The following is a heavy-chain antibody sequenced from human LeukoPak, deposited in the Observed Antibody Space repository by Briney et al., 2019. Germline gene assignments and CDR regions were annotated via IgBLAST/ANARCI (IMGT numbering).Heavy chain of an antibody. CDR2: MYYSGST. D-gene: IGHD1-26*01. CDR3: ARQREQYIDL. CDR1: GGSINSSQYY. Sequence: SETLSLTCAVSGGSINSSQYYWGWIRQPPGKGLEWIGTMYYSGSTYYNPSLKSRVTISVDTSKNQFFLNLSSVTAADTAVYYCARQREQYIDLWGQGTLVTVSS. V-gene: IGHV4-39*01. J-gene: IGHJ5*02.